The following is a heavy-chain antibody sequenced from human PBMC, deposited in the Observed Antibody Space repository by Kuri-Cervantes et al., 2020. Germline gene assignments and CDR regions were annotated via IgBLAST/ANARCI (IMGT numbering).Heavy chain of an antibody. Sequence: TVSGGSIINYYWSWIRQPPGKGLEWIGYIYYSGSTNYNPSLKSRVTISVDTSKNQFSLKLSSVTAAATAVYYCARGGYSYGYYFDYWGQGTLVTVSS. D-gene: IGHD5-18*01. V-gene: IGHV4-59*01. J-gene: IGHJ4*02. CDR3: ARGGYSYGYYFDY. CDR2: IYYSGST. CDR1: GGSIINYY.